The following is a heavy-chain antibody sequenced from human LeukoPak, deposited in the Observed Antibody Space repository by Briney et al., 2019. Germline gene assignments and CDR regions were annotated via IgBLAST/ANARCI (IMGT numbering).Heavy chain of an antibody. CDR2: IYYSGST. CDR3: RVTMIVVVTPHFDY. V-gene: IGHV4-39*06. D-gene: IGHD3-22*01. J-gene: IGHJ4*02. Sequence: SETLSLTRTVSGGSISSSSYYWGWIRQPPGKGLEWIGSIYYSGSTYYNPSLKSRVTISVDTSKNQNQFTLNLSSVTAADTAVYYCRVTMIVVVTPHFDYWGQGTLVTVSS. CDR1: GGSISSSSYY.